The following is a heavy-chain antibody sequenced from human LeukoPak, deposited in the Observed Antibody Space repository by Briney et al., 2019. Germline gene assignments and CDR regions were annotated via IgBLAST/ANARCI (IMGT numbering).Heavy chain of an antibody. CDR3: ARRRYGSGTDDAFDI. Sequence: ASVKVSCKASGYTFTSYGISWVRQAPGQGLEWMGWINPNSGGTNYAQKFQGWVTMTRDTSISTAYMELSRLRSDDTAVYYCARRRYGSGTDDAFDIWGQGTMVTVSS. V-gene: IGHV1-2*04. D-gene: IGHD3-10*01. J-gene: IGHJ3*02. CDR2: INPNSGGT. CDR1: GYTFTSYG.